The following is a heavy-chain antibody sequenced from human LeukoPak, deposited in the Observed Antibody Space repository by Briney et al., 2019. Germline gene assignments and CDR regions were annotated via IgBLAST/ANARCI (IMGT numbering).Heavy chain of an antibody. V-gene: IGHV4-4*07. CDR1: GGSISNYY. D-gene: IGHD1-26*01. CDR2: IYTSGSS. J-gene: IGHJ4*02. Sequence: SETLSLTCTVSGGSISNYYWSWIRQPAGMGLEWIGRIYTSGSSNYSPSLKSRITMSIDTSKNQFSLKLSSVTAADTAVYFCARDRGWRYSGTYDYWGQGTLVTVSS. CDR3: ARDRGWRYSGTYDY.